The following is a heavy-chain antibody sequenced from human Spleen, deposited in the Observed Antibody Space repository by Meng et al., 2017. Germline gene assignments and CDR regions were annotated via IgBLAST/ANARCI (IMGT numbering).Heavy chain of an antibody. V-gene: IGHV3-21*01. D-gene: IGHD5-24*01. Sequence: GESLKISCAASGFTFSAYGMSWVRQAPGKGLEWVSSISTGNSYIYYADSVKGRFTISRDNSKNTLYLQMNSLRAEDTAVYYCARSGRWLQLPYFDYWGQGTLVTVSS. CDR3: ARSGRWLQLPYFDY. J-gene: IGHJ4*02. CDR1: GFTFSAYG. CDR2: ISTGNSYI.